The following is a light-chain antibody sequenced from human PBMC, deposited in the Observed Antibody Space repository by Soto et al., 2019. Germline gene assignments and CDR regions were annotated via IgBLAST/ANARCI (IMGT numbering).Light chain of an antibody. J-gene: IGKJ1*01. Sequence: EKVMTQSPATLSVSPGERATLCCRASQSVSRNVAWYQQKPGQAPTLLIYDASTRATGIPARFSGSGSGADFPLTINSLQSEDFAVYYCQQYKSWPTFGQGTKV. V-gene: IGKV3-15*01. CDR1: QSVSRN. CDR2: DAS. CDR3: QQYKSWPT.